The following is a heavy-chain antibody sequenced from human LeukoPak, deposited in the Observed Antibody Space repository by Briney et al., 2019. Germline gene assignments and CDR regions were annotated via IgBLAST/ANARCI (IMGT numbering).Heavy chain of an antibody. CDR2: ISYSGTT. CDR3: ARGDSSGYSGVDS. V-gene: IGHV4-59*01. CDR1: GGSISSYY. D-gene: IGHD3-22*01. Sequence: PSETLSLTCTVSGGSISSYYWSWMRQPPGKGLEWIGFISYSGTTNYNPSLKSRVTISIDVSRNQFSLRLSSVTAADTAVYYCARGDSSGYSGVDSWGQGTLVTVSS. J-gene: IGHJ4*02.